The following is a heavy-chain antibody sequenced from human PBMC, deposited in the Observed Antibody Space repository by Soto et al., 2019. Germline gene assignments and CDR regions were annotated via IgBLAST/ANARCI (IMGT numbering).Heavy chain of an antibody. CDR2: IYHSGST. Sequence: SLTCAVSGGSISSGGYSWSWIRQPPGKGLEWIGYIYHSGSTYYNPSLKSRVTISVDRSKNQFSLKLSSVTAADTAVYYCASSAAGTGSEFGYWGQGTLVTVSS. D-gene: IGHD6-13*01. J-gene: IGHJ4*02. CDR1: GGSISSGGYS. V-gene: IGHV4-30-2*01. CDR3: ASSAAGTGSEFGY.